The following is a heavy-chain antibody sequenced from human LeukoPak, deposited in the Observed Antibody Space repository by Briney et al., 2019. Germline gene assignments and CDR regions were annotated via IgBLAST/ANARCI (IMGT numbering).Heavy chain of an antibody. V-gene: IGHV3-30*02. J-gene: IGHJ4*02. CDR3: AKGGIVVVVAAYYPFDY. D-gene: IGHD2-15*01. Sequence: GGSLRLSCAASGFTFSSYGMHWVRQAPGKGLEWVAFIRYDGSNKYYADSVKGRFTISRDNSKNTLYLQMNSLRAEDTAVYYCAKGGIVVVVAAYYPFDYWGPGTLVTVSS. CDR1: GFTFSSYG. CDR2: IRYDGSNK.